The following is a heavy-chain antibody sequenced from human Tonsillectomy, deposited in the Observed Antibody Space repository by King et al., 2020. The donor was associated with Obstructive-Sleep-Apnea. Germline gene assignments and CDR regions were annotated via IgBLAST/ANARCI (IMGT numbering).Heavy chain of an antibody. V-gene: IGHV4-59*08. CDR3: ARHRGVEDYGGYGDYFDY. CDR2: LYYSGNT. D-gene: IGHD5-12*01. J-gene: IGHJ4*02. Sequence: QLQESGPGLVKPSETLSLTCTVSGGSISNYYWSWIRQPPGKGLEWIGYLYYSGNTNFNPSLKSRVTISADTSKIQFSLRLSSVTAADTAVYYCARHRGVEDYGGYGDYFDYWGEGTLVTVSS. CDR1: GGSISNYY.